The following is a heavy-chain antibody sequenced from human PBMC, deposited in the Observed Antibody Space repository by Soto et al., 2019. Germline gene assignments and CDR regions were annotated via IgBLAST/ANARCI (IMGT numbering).Heavy chain of an antibody. J-gene: IGHJ6*02. CDR2: ISYDGSNK. Sequence: QVQLVESGGGVVQPGRSLRLSCAASGFTFSSYAMHWVRQAPGKGLEWVAVISYDGSNKYYADSVKGRFTISRDNSKNTLDLQMNSRGAEDTAVYYCAREGPYYGMDVWGQGTTVTVSS. V-gene: IGHV3-30-3*01. CDR3: AREGPYYGMDV. CDR1: GFTFSSYA.